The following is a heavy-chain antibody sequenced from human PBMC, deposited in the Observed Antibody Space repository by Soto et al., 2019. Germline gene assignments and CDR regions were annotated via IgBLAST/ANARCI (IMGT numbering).Heavy chain of an antibody. Sequence: PGGSLRLSCAASGFTFSSYWMHWVRQAPGKGLLWVSRLNSDGSDTSYADSVKGRFTISRDNAKNTLYLQMNSLRAEDTAVYYCARDKRDLRFLEWSYYFDYWGQGTLVTVSS. D-gene: IGHD3-3*01. J-gene: IGHJ4*02. CDR1: GFTFSSYW. CDR3: ARDKRDLRFLEWSYYFDY. V-gene: IGHV3-74*01. CDR2: LNSDGSDT.